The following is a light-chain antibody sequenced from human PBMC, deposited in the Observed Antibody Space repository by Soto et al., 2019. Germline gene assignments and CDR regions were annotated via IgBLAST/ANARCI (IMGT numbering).Light chain of an antibody. CDR2: IAP. CDR1: QSITNY. J-gene: IGKJ1*01. V-gene: IGKV1-39*01. Sequence: DIQMTQSPASLSASVGDRVTINSRASQSITNYLNWYQQKPGRAPKLLIYIAPSLQSGVPSRFSGSGSGTDFTLTISSLQPVDFATYYCQQTYSFPRTFGQGTKVEIK. CDR3: QQTYSFPRT.